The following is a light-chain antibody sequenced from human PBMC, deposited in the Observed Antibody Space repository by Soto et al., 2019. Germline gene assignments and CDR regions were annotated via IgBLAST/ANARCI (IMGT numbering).Light chain of an antibody. CDR3: QQYGSSPYT. CDR1: QSVSSSY. V-gene: IGKV3-20*01. J-gene: IGKJ2*01. Sequence: EIVLTQSPGTLSLSPGERATLSCRASQSVSSSYLAWYQQKPGQAHRLLIYGASSRATGIPDRFSGSGSGTDLTLTISRLEPEDFAVYYCQQYGSSPYTFGQGTKLEIK. CDR2: GAS.